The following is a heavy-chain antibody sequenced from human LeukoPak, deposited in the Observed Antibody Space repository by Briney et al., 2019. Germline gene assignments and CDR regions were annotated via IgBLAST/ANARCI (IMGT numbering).Heavy chain of an antibody. CDR1: GFTLSSYA. CDR3: ARAYYYDSSGYWDAFDI. CDR2: ISSSSSYI. J-gene: IGHJ3*02. Sequence: GGSLRLSCAASGFTLSSYAMSWVRQGPGKGLEWVSSISSSSSYIYYADSVKGRFTISRDNAKNSLYLQMNSLRAEDTAVYYCARAYYYDSSGYWDAFDIWGQGTMVTVSS. D-gene: IGHD3-22*01. V-gene: IGHV3-21*01.